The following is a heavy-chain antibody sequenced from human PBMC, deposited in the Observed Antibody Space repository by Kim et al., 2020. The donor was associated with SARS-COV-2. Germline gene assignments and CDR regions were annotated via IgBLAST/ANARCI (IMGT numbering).Heavy chain of an antibody. D-gene: IGHD6-6*01. Sequence: YADSVKGRFTISRDNSKNTLYLQMNSLRAEDTAVYYCARGAARQGAHFDYWGQGTLVTVSS. V-gene: IGHV3-30*01. CDR3: ARGAARQGAHFDY. J-gene: IGHJ4*02.